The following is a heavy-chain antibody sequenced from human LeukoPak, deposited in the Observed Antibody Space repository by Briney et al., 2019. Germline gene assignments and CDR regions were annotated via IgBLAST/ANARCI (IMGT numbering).Heavy chain of an antibody. J-gene: IGHJ4*02. D-gene: IGHD4-17*01. Sequence: GGSLRLSCTASGFTFGDYAMSWFRQAPGKGLEWVGFIRSEAYGGTTEYAASVKGRFTLSRDDSKSIAYLQMNSLKTEDAAMYYCTRDTSYGDYFADYWGQGTLVTASS. CDR1: GFTFGDYA. CDR3: TRDTSYGDYFADY. CDR2: IRSEAYGGTT. V-gene: IGHV3-49*03.